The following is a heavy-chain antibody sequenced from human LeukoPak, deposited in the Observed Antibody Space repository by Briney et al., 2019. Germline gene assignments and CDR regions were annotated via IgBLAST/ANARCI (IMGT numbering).Heavy chain of an antibody. D-gene: IGHD3-3*01. CDR2: ISYDGSNK. J-gene: IGHJ5*02. CDR3: ARAGDYDFWSGYPSWWFDP. V-gene: IGHV3-30-3*01. Sequence: PGRSLRLSCAASGFTFSSYAMHWVRQAPGKGLEWVAVISYDGSNKYYADSVKGRFTISRDNSKNTLYLQMNSLRAEDTAVYYCARAGDYDFWSGYPSWWFDPWGQGTLVTVSS. CDR1: GFTFSSYA.